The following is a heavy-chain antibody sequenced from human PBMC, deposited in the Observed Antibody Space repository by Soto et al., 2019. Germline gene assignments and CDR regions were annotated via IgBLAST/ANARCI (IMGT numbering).Heavy chain of an antibody. D-gene: IGHD6-13*01. CDR1: GFSLSTSGMG. Sequence: SGPTLVNPTQTLTLTCSFSGFSLSTSGMGVGWIRQPPGKALEWLAFIYWDDNKRYSPSLESRLTVTKDTSKNQVVLMMTNMDPVDTATYYCAHSDSHVDSRRLHRVKFDFWGQGTLVTVSS. CDR2: IYWDDNK. V-gene: IGHV2-5*02. J-gene: IGHJ4*02. CDR3: AHSDSHVDSRRLHRVKFDF.